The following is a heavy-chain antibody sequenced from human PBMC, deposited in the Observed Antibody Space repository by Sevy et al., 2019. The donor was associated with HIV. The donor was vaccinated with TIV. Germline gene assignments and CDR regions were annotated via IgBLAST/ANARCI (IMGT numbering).Heavy chain of an antibody. Sequence: GGSLRLSCAASRFTFSSFWMSWVRQAPGKGLEWVANIKQDGSEKYYVDSVKGRFTISRDNAKKSLYLQMNSLRVEDTAVYYCAKASSIAAGFDYWGQGTWSPSPQ. J-gene: IGHJ4*02. CDR1: RFTFSSFW. CDR2: IKQDGSEK. D-gene: IGHD6-6*01. CDR3: AKASSIAAGFDY. V-gene: IGHV3-7*03.